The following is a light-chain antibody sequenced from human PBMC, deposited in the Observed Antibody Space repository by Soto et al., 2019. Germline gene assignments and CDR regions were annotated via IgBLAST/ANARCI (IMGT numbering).Light chain of an antibody. CDR2: AAS. J-gene: IGKJ5*01. Sequence: LTPSPATLYLDPGPRSTLCCSGSQSVSSYLAWYQQKPGQAPRLLIYAASSRATGIPDRFSGSGSGTDFTLTIDGLEPEDFVVYYCQQYGDSPVTFGQGTRLEIK. CDR3: QQYGDSPVT. V-gene: IGKV3-20*01. CDR1: QSVSSY.